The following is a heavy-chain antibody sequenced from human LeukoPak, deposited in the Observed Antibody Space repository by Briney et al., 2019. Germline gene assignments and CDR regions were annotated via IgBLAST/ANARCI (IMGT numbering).Heavy chain of an antibody. CDR1: GFTFSPYA. V-gene: IGHV3-23*01. CDR2: IGATGGLI. D-gene: IGHD3-10*01. J-gene: IGHJ4*02. CDR3: AAKILGSAPFDF. Sequence: GGSLRLSCAASGFTFSPYAMNWVRQAPGNRLEWVSSIGATGGLISYADSVKGRFTVSSSEKTFYLQMNSLRAEDTAVYFCAAKILGSAPFDFWGQGTLVTVSA.